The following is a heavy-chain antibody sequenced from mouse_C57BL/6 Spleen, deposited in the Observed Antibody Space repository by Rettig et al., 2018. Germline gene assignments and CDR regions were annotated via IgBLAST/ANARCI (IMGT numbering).Heavy chain of an antibody. CDR2: SDGST. CDR3: ARHEMDDGYSAWFAY. V-gene: IGHV2-6-1*01. J-gene: IGHJ3*01. Sequence: SDGSTTYNSALKSRLSISKDNSKSQVFLKMNSLQTDDTAMYYCARHEMDDGYSAWFAYWGQGTLVTVSA. D-gene: IGHD2-3*01.